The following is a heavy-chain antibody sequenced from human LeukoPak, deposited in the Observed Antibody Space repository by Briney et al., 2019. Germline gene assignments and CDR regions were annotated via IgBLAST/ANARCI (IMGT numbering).Heavy chain of an antibody. D-gene: IGHD3-3*01. CDR2: IYYSGST. CDR1: GGSISSYY. V-gene: IGHV4-59*01. J-gene: IGHJ4*02. Sequence: TPSETLSITCTVSGGSISSYYWSWIRQPPGKGLEWIGYIYYSGSTNYNPSLKSRVTISVDTSKNQFSLKLSSVTAADTAVYYCARAHYDFWSGYYVGDYFDYWGQGTLVTVSS. CDR3: ARAHYDFWSGYYVGDYFDY.